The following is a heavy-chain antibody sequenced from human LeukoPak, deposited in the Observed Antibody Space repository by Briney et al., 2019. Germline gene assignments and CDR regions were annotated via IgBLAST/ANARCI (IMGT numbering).Heavy chain of an antibody. CDR3: TKDVYGDYVPHYYGMDV. CDR1: GFTFINSW. J-gene: IGHJ6*02. CDR2: IRSKSDGETT. V-gene: IGHV3-15*01. Sequence: GGALRLSSAAPGFTFINSWMSCVRQAPGEGPEWVGRIRSKSDGETTDYAESVKGRFTISRDDSKSMLYLQMNSLKSEDTAVYYCTKDVYGDYVPHYYGMDVWGQGTTVTVSS. D-gene: IGHD4-17*01.